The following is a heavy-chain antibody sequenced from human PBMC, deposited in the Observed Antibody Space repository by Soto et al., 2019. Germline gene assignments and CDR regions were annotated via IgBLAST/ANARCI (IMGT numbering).Heavy chain of an antibody. Sequence: SETLSLTCTVSGGFISGSDYYWGWIRQPPGKGLEWIGSIYYSGSTYYNPSLKSRVTISVDTSKNQFSLKLSSVTAADTAVYYCASIRITMVRGVRVYGMDVWGQGTTVTVSS. V-gene: IGHV4-39*01. CDR1: GGFISGSDYY. J-gene: IGHJ6*02. CDR3: ASIRITMVRGVRVYGMDV. D-gene: IGHD3-10*01. CDR2: IYYSGST.